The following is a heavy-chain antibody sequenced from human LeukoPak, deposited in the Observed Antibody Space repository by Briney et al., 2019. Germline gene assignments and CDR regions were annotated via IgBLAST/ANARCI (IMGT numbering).Heavy chain of an antibody. CDR3: ARSDYDSSGAGYFDY. Sequence: ASVKVSCKASGGTFSSYAISWVRQAPGQGLEWMGRIIPILGIANYAQKFQGRVTITADKSTSTAYMELSSLRSEDTAVYYCARSDYDSSGAGYFDYWGQGTLVTVSS. D-gene: IGHD3-22*01. J-gene: IGHJ4*02. V-gene: IGHV1-69*04. CDR2: IIPILGIA. CDR1: GGTFSSYA.